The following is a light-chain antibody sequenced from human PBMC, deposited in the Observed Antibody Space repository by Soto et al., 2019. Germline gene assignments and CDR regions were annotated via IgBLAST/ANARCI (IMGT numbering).Light chain of an antibody. V-gene: IGLV2-11*01. CDR2: DVS. Sequence: QSALTQPRSVSGSPGQSVTISCTGTSSDVGGYNYVSWYQQHPGKAPKVIIYDVSKRPSGVPDRFSGSKSGNTASLTISGLQAEDEADYYCCSYAGSYVVFGGGTKLTVL. CDR3: CSYAGSYVV. J-gene: IGLJ2*01. CDR1: SSDVGGYNY.